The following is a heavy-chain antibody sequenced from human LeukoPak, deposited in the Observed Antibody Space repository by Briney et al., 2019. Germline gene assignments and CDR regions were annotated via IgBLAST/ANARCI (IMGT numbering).Heavy chain of an antibody. V-gene: IGHV3-23*01. CDR1: GFTFSTSA. Sequence: GGSLRLSCVVSGFTFSTSAMSWVRQAPGKGLEWVPGISESGGSTYYADSVKGRFTSSRDNSKNTLYLQMNNLRAEDTAAYYCAKGSFWGQGTLVTVSS. CDR3: AKGSF. D-gene: IGHD3-10*01. CDR2: ISESGGST. J-gene: IGHJ4*02.